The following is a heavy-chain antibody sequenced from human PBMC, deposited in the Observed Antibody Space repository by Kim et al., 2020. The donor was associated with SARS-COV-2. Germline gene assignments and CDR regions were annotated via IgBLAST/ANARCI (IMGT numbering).Heavy chain of an antibody. D-gene: IGHD1-26*01. CDR3: ARPRLLYFDY. V-gene: IGHV4-39*01. J-gene: IGHJ4*02. CDR2: ST. Sequence: STYYNPSRRSRVTISVDTSKNQFSLKLSSVTAADTAVYYCARPRLLYFDYWGQGTLVTVSS.